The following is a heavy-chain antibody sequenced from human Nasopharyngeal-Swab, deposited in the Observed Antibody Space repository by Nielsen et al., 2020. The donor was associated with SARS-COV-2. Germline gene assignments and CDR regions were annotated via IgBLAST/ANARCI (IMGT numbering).Heavy chain of an antibody. CDR1: GFTFSRYG. Sequence: GGSLRLSCAASGFTFSRYGMHWVRQAPGKGLEWVAVISYDGSNKYYADSVKGRFTISRDNSKNTLYLQMNSLRAEDTAVYYCATSGGSYYGNAFDYWGQGTLVTVSS. CDR3: ATSGGSYYGNAFDY. CDR2: ISYDGSNK. J-gene: IGHJ4*02. D-gene: IGHD1-26*01. V-gene: IGHV3-30*03.